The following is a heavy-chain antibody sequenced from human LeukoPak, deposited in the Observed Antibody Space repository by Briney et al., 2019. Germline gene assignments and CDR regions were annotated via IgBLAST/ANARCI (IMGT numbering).Heavy chain of an antibody. V-gene: IGHV1-69*04. CDR3: ARDGSDPYYYDSSGYYY. Sequence: SVKVSCKASGGTFSSYAISWVRQAPGQGLEWMGRIIPILSIANYAQKFQGRVTITADKSTSTAYMELSSLRSEDTAVYYCARDGSDPYYYDSSGYYYWGQGTLVTVSS. CDR2: IIPILSIA. CDR1: GGTFSSYA. D-gene: IGHD3-22*01. J-gene: IGHJ4*02.